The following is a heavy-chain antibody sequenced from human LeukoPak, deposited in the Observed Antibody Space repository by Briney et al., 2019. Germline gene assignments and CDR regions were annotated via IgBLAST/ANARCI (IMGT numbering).Heavy chain of an antibody. CDR3: ARGLVDY. Sequence: KPSETLSLTCAVYGGSFSGYYWGWIRQPPGKGLEWIGEINHSGSTNYNPSLKSRATISVDTSKNQFSLKLSSVTAADTAVYYCARGLVDYWGQGTLVTVSS. V-gene: IGHV4-34*01. J-gene: IGHJ4*02. CDR2: INHSGST. CDR1: GGSFSGYY.